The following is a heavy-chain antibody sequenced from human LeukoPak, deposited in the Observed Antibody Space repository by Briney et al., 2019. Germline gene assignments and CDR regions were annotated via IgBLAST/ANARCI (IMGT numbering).Heavy chain of an antibody. CDR2: IRYDESNQ. CDR1: GFTFSSYG. J-gene: IGHJ4*02. V-gene: IGHV3-30*02. Sequence: PGGSLRLSCAASGFTFSSYGMHWVRQAPGKGLEWVAFIRYDESNQYYEDSVKGRFTISRDNSKSTLHLQMNSLKVEYTAVYYCAKGYGGSHFDYWGQGALVAVSS. CDR3: AKGYGGSHFDY. D-gene: IGHD4-23*01.